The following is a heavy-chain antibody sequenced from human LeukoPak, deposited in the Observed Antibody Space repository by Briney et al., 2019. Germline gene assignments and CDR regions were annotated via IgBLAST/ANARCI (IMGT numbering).Heavy chain of an antibody. CDR3: ARGPSTYYDFWSGHQY. J-gene: IGHJ4*02. CDR2: INHSGST. D-gene: IGHD3-3*01. V-gene: IGHV4-34*01. CDR1: GFTFSSYS. Sequence: GSLRLSCAASGFTFSSYSMNWVRQPPGKGLEWIGEINHSGSTNYNPSLKSRVTISVDTSKNQFSLKLSSVTAADTAVYYCARGPSTYYDFWSGHQYWGQGTLVTVSS.